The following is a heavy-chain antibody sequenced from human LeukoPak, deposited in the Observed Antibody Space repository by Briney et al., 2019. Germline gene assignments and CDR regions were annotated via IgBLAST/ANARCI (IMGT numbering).Heavy chain of an antibody. Sequence: GGSLRLSCAASGFTFSSYSMNWVRQAPGKGLEWVSSISSSSSYIYYADSVKGRFTISRDNAKNSLYLQMNSLRAEDTAVYYCAGCAGNSCYFDYWGQGTLVIVSS. V-gene: IGHV3-21*01. CDR3: AGCAGNSCYFDY. CDR1: GFTFSSYS. D-gene: IGHD1-1*01. J-gene: IGHJ4*02. CDR2: ISSSSSYI.